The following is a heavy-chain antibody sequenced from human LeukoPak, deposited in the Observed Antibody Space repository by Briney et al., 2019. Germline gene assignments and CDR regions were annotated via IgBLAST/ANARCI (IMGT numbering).Heavy chain of an antibody. V-gene: IGHV4-59*08. Sequence: SETLSLTCTVSGGSISSYYWNWIRQPPGKGLEWIGYIYYSGSTNYNPSLKSRVTISVDTSKNQFSLKLSSVTAADTAVYYCARLAVRGVIIPDWFDPWGQGTLVTVSS. D-gene: IGHD3-10*01. CDR3: ARLAVRGVIIPDWFDP. CDR1: GGSISSYY. CDR2: IYYSGST. J-gene: IGHJ5*02.